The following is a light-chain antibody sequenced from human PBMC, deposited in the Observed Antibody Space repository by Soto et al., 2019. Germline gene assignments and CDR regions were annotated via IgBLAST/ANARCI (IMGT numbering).Light chain of an antibody. CDR2: DNW. CDR1: NIGVKS. J-gene: IGLJ1*01. CDR3: HVWDSSSDHYV. V-gene: IGLV3-21*02. Sequence: SYELTQPPSVSVAPGQTARLACGGNNIGVKSENCYQQKPGQAPVLVVYDNWDRPSGIAERISGSNSGNTATPTISMVEVGDEADDYCHVWDSSSDHYVFGSGTKLTVL.